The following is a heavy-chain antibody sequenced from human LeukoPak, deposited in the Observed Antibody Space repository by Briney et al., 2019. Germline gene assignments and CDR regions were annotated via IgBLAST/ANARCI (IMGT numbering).Heavy chain of an antibody. CDR3: AREWSYGDFDY. J-gene: IGHJ4*02. Sequence: SETLSLTCTVSGVSITTYYWSWIRQPPGKGLEWIGSIYHSGSTYYNPSLKSRVTISIDTSNNQFSLKLSSVTAADTAVYYCAREWSYGDFDYWGQGTLVTVSP. D-gene: IGHD5-18*01. CDR1: GVSITTYY. V-gene: IGHV4-38-2*02. CDR2: IYHSGST.